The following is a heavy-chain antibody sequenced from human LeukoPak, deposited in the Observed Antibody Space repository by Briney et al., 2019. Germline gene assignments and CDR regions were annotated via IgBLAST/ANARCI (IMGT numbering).Heavy chain of an antibody. CDR3: GRVFGARMITFGGVIAYNWFDP. V-gene: IGHV4-34*01. CDR2: INHSGST. J-gene: IGHJ5*02. Sequence: SETLSLTCAVYGGSFSGYYWSWIRQPPGKGLEWIGEINHSGSTNYNPSLKSRVTISVDTSKNQFSLRLSSVTAADTAVYYCGRVFGARMITFGGVIAYNWFDPWGQGTLVTVSS. D-gene: IGHD3-16*02. CDR1: GGSFSGYY.